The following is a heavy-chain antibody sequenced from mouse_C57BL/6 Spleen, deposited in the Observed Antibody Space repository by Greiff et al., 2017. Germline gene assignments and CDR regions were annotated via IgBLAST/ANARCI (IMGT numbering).Heavy chain of an antibody. V-gene: IGHV1-67*01. J-gene: IGHJ2*01. CDR1: GYTFTDYA. CDR3: ARDGSSRYFDY. D-gene: IGHD1-1*01. Sequence: QVQLQQSGPELVRPGVSVKISCKGSGYTFTDYAMHWVKQSHAKSLEWIGVISTYYGDASYNQKFKDEATMTVDKSSSTAYMELARLTSEDSAVDYCARDGSSRYFDYWGQGTTLTVSS. CDR2: ISTYYGDA.